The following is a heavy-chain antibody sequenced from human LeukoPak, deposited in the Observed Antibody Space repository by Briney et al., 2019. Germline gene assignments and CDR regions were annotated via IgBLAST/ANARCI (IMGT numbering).Heavy chain of an antibody. CDR3: AQIRPSTYYDSSGSFDY. J-gene: IGHJ4*02. V-gene: IGHV4-59*08. CDR2: IYYTGST. CDR1: GGSISGQY. D-gene: IGHD3-22*01. Sequence: PSETLSLTCTVSGGSISGQYWSLIRQPPGKGLEWIGYIYYTGSTHYNPSLKSRVTISVATSKNQFSLKLTSVTAADTAVYYCAQIRPSTYYDSSGSFDYWGQGTLATVSS.